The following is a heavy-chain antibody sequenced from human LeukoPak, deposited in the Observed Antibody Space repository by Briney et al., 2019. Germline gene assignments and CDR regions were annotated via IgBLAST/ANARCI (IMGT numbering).Heavy chain of an antibody. J-gene: IGHJ4*02. CDR3: ARLHKSWGLISLYFDY. V-gene: IGHV1-3*01. CDR2: INAGNGNT. CDR1: GYTFTSYA. D-gene: IGHD7-27*01. Sequence: GASVKVSCKASGYTFTSYAMHWVRQAPGQRLEWMGWINAGNGNTKYSQKFQGRVTITRDTSASTAYMELSSLRSEDTAVYYCARLHKSWGLISLYFDYWGQGTLVTVSS.